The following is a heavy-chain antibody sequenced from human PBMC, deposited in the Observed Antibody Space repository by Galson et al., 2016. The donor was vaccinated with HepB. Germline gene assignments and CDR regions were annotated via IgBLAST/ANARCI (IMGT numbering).Heavy chain of an antibody. D-gene: IGHD3-3*01. J-gene: IGHJ4*03. Sequence: SLRLSCAASGFSVSDNYMSWVRQAPGKGLEWVSVIYSAGATYYADSVKGRFTISRDNSKNTLYLQMNSLRAEDTAVYYCAKGGIEFWSGYFIDYWGQGTRVIVSS. V-gene: IGHV3-66*02. CDR1: GFSVSDNY. CDR3: AKGGIEFWSGYFIDY. CDR2: IYSAGAT.